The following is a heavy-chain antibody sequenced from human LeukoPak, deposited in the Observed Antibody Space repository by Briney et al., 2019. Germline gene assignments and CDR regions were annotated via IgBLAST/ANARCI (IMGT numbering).Heavy chain of an antibody. CDR2: IYSGGST. CDR1: GFTVSSNY. Sequence: GGSLRLSCAASGFTVSSNYMSWVRQAPGKGLEWVSVIYSGGSTYYADSVKGRFTISRDNSKNTLYLQMNSLRAEDTAVYYCARDGPPEYWRPTTYFDYWGQGTLVTVSS. D-gene: IGHD2/OR15-2a*01. V-gene: IGHV3-66*01. CDR3: ARDGPPEYWRPTTYFDY. J-gene: IGHJ4*02.